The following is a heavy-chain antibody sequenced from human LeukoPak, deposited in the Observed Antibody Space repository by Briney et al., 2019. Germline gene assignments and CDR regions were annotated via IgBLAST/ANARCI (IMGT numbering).Heavy chain of an antibody. V-gene: IGHV3-23*01. J-gene: IGHJ4*02. D-gene: IGHD3-22*01. CDR3: AKDTALYYYDSSGHVGE. CDR2: ISGSGGST. CDR1: GFTFSSYA. Sequence: GSLRLSCAASGFTFSSYAMSWVRQAPGKGLEWVSAISGSGGSTYYADSVKGRFTISRDNSKNTLYLQMNSLRAEDTAVYYCAKDTALYYYDSSGHVGEWGQGTLVTVSS.